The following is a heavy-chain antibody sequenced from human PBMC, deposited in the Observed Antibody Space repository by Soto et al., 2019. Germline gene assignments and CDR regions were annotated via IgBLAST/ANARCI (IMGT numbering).Heavy chain of an antibody. V-gene: IGHV3-23*01. CDR1: GFTFSSYA. Sequence: PGGSLRLSCAASGFTFSSYAMSWVRQAPGKGLEWVSAISGSGGGTYYADSVKGRFTISRDNSKNTLYLQMNSLRAEDTAVYYCAKDRIWFGELPSYYFDYWGQGTLVTVSS. CDR2: ISGSGGGT. D-gene: IGHD3-10*01. J-gene: IGHJ4*02. CDR3: AKDRIWFGELPSYYFDY.